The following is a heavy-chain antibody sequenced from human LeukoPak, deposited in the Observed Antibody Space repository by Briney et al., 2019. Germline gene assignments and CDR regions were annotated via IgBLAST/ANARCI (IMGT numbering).Heavy chain of an antibody. CDR1: GFTFSSYW. V-gene: IGHV3-7*01. D-gene: IGHD3-3*01. Sequence: PGGSLRLSCAASGFTFSSYWMSWVRQAPGKGLEWVANIKQDGSEKYYVDSVKGRFTISRDNAKNSLYLQMNSLRAEDTAVYYCARDRGTTIFGVVHYWGQGTLVTVSS. CDR3: ARDRGTTIFGVVHY. J-gene: IGHJ4*02. CDR2: IKQDGSEK.